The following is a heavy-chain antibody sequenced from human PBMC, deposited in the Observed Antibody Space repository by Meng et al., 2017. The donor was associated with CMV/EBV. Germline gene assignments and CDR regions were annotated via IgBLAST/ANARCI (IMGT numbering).Heavy chain of an antibody. D-gene: IGHD3-3*01. CDR3: ARERIFGVVISRNDAFVI. CDR2: INPSGGST. J-gene: IGHJ3*02. CDR1: GYTFTSYY. Sequence: ASVKVSCKASGYTFTSYYMHWVRQAPGQGLEWMGIINPSGGSTSYAQKFQGRVTMTRDTSTSTVYMELSSLRSEDTAVYYCARERIFGVVISRNDAFVIWGQGTMVTVSS. V-gene: IGHV1-46*01.